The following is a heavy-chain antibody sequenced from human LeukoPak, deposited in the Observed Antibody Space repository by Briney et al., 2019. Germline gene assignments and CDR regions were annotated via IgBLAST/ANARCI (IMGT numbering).Heavy chain of an antibody. Sequence: GGSLRLSCAASGFTFSNFWMHWVRQAPGKGLVWVALIYGDGSFTRYADSVKGRFTISRDNAKNSLYLQMNSLRAEDTALYYCAIIPTVTPLDYWGQGTLVTVSS. CDR3: AIIPTVTPLDY. D-gene: IGHD4-17*01. CDR2: IYGDGSFT. V-gene: IGHV3-74*01. J-gene: IGHJ4*02. CDR1: GFTFSNFW.